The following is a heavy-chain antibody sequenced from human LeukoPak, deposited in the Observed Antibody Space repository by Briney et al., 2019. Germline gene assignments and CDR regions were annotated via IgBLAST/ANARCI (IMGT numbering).Heavy chain of an antibody. CDR2: IYYSGST. CDR1: GGSISNYY. CDR3: ARAGARYSSGWYWFDP. J-gene: IGHJ5*02. V-gene: IGHV4-59*01. D-gene: IGHD6-19*01. Sequence: SETLSLTCTVSGGSISNYYWNWIRQPPGKGLEWIGYIYYSGSTNYNPSLKSRVTISVDTSKNQFSLKLSSVPAADTAVYYCARAGARYSSGWYWFDPWGQGTLVTVSS.